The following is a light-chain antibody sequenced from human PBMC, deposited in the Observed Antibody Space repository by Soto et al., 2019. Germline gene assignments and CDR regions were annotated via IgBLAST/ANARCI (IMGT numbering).Light chain of an antibody. CDR3: QQSYSTPRST. J-gene: IGKJ3*01. CDR2: AAS. V-gene: IGKV1-39*01. Sequence: DIQMTQSPSSLSASVGDRVTITCRASQSISSYLNWYQQKPGKAPKLLIYAASSLQSGVPSRFSGSGSATDFTLTISSLQPEDFATYYCQQSYSTPRSTFGPGTKVDIK. CDR1: QSISSY.